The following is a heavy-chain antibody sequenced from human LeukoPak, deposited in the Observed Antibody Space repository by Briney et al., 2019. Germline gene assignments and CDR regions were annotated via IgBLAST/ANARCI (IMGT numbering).Heavy chain of an antibody. CDR2: IYYSGST. V-gene: IGHV4-59*01. J-gene: IGHJ3*02. Sequence: PSETLSLTCTVSGGSISSYYRSWIRQPPGKGLEWIGYIYYSGSTNYNPSLKSRVTISVDTSKNQFSLKLSSVTAADTAVYHCARATSSGWYIVQIIDAFDIWGQGTMVTVSS. CDR1: GGSISSYY. CDR3: ARATSSGWYIVQIIDAFDI. D-gene: IGHD6-19*01.